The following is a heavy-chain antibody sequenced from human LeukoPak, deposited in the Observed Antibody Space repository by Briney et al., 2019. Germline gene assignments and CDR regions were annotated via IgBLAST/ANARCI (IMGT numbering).Heavy chain of an antibody. J-gene: IGHJ4*02. Sequence: PSETLSLTCDVYGGSFSGYYWTWIRQSPGMGLEWIGEIIHSGATNYNPSLSSRVTISVDTSKNQFSLELSSVTAADTAVYYCARGILVTVYAAFDYWGQGTLVTVSS. CDR2: IIHSGAT. D-gene: IGHD2-8*01. CDR3: ARGILVTVYAAFDY. V-gene: IGHV4-34*01. CDR1: GGSFSGYY.